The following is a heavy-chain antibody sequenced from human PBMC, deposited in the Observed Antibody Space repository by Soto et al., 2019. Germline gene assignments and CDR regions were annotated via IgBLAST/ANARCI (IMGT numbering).Heavy chain of an antibody. CDR3: ARGGSLYWYFDL. Sequence: SVKVDWKASGYTFTYCSLHGLEQAPGQGLERMRWITLYNGNTNYAKKFQGRVTITRDTSASTAYMELSSLRSEDTAVYYCARGGSLYWYFDLWGRGTLVTVPS. V-gene: IGHV1-45*02. J-gene: IGHJ2*01. CDR1: GYTFTYCS. CDR2: ITLYNGNT. D-gene: IGHD1-26*01.